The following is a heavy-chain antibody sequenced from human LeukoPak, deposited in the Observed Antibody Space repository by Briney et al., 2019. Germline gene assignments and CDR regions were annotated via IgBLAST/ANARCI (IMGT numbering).Heavy chain of an antibody. Sequence: ASVKVSCKASGYNFVGYYLHCVRQAPGQGLEWMAWIDPYTGNTHYAQKFQGRITVTRDTSLSTTYMELNWLTSDDTALYYCAREYSASEHWGQGTLVTVSS. D-gene: IGHD5-12*01. J-gene: IGHJ1*01. CDR3: AREYSASEH. CDR2: IDPYTGNT. V-gene: IGHV1-2*02. CDR1: GYNFVGYY.